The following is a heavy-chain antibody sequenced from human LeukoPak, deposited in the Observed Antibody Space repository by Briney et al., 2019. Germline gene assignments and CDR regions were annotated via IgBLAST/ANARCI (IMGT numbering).Heavy chain of an antibody. CDR2: IIPIFGTA. J-gene: IGHJ4*02. Sequence: SVKVSCKASGGTFSSYAISWVRQAPGQGLEWMGGIIPIFGTANYAQKFQGRVTITADESTSTAYMELSSLRSEDTAVYYCATATGIAARPIDYWGQGTLVTVSS. D-gene: IGHD6-6*01. CDR3: ATATGIAARPIDY. CDR1: GGTFSSYA. V-gene: IGHV1-69*13.